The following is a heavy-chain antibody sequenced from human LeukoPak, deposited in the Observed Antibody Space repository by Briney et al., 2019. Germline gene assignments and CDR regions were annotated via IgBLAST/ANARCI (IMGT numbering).Heavy chain of an antibody. CDR1: GFTFGDYA. V-gene: IGHV3-49*03. CDR3: TREVADRSRPGDY. D-gene: IGHD6-25*01. CDR2: IRSKAYGGTT. J-gene: IGHJ4*02. Sequence: GGSLRLSCTASGFTFGDYAMRWFRQAPGKGLEWVGFIRSKAYGGTTEYAASVKGRFTISRDDSKSIAYLQMNSLKTEDTAVYYCTREVADRSRPGDYWGQGTLVTVSS.